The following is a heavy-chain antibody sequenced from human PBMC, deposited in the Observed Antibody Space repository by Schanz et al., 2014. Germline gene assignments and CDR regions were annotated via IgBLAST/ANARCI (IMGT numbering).Heavy chain of an antibody. D-gene: IGHD2-15*01. V-gene: IGHV1-18*01. CDR2: INGYNGHT. CDR1: GYTFTDYG. Sequence: QVQVVQSGAEVKKPGASVKVSCKASGYTFTDYGLSWVRQAPGQGLEWMGWINGYNGHTLYAQKFQGRVTMTRNTSISTAYMELSSLRSEDTAVYYCARGRGCTGGSCYSWFDLWGQGTLVTVAS. J-gene: IGHJ5*02. CDR3: ARGRGCTGGSCYSWFDL.